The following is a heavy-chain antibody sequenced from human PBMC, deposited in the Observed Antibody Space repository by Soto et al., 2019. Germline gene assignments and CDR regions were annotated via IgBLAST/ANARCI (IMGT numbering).Heavy chain of an antibody. D-gene: IGHD3-9*01. CDR3: ARTTFYDIFTAYYSLFDY. V-gene: IGHV4-31*03. CDR2: ISDSGSS. CDR1: GGSISSGSFY. Sequence: QVQLQASGPGLVKPSQTLTLTCTVSGGSISSGSFYWSWIRQHPGKGLEWIGHISDSGSSYYNPSLESRVTISVDTSKNQFSLKLSAVTAADTAVYFCARTTFYDIFTAYYSLFDYWGQGTLVTVSS. J-gene: IGHJ4*02.